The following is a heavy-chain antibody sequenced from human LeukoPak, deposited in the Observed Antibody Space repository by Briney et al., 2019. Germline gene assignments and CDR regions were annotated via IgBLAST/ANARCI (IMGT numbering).Heavy chain of an antibody. J-gene: IGHJ6*03. CDR2: ISAYNGNT. CDR3: ARAPEGGGYMDV. V-gene: IGHV1-18*01. CDR1: GYTFTSYG. Sequence: ASVKVSCKASGYTFTSYGISWVRQAPGQGLEWTGWISAYNGNTNYAQKLQGRVTMTTDTSTSTAYMELRSPRSDDTAVYYCARAPEGGGYMDVWGKGTTVTVSS.